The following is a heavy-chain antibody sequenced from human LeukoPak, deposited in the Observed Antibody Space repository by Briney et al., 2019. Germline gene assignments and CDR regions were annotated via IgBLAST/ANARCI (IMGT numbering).Heavy chain of an antibody. Sequence: QPGGSLRLSCAASGFAFITYTMNWVRQAPGKGLEWVSYISSSSNTIYYADSVKGRFTISRDNAKNSLYLQMNSLRAEDTAVYYCARDMVGYSNGPALFDYWGQGTLLTVSS. J-gene: IGHJ4*02. CDR1: GFAFITYT. CDR3: ARDMVGYSNGPALFDY. CDR2: ISSSSNTI. V-gene: IGHV3-48*01. D-gene: IGHD6-19*01.